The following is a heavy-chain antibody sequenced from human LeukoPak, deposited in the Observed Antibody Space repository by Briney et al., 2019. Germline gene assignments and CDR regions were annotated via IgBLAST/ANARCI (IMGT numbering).Heavy chain of an antibody. V-gene: IGHV1-69*13. Sequence: SVKVSCKASGGTFSSYAISWVRQAPGQGLEWMGGIIPIFGTANYAQKFQGRVTITADESTSTAYMELSSLRSEDTAVYYCARDGVGATVDGFDYWGQGTLVTVSS. CDR3: ARDGVGATVDGFDY. D-gene: IGHD1-26*01. CDR2: IIPIFGTA. CDR1: GGTFSSYA. J-gene: IGHJ4*02.